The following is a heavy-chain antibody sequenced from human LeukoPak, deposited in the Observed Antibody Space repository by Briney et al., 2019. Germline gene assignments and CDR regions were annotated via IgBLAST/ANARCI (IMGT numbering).Heavy chain of an antibody. J-gene: IGHJ3*02. CDR1: GGSISSGGYY. Sequence: PSQTLSLTCTVSGGSISSGGYYWSWIRQHPGKGLEWIGYIYYSGSTYYNPSLKSRVTISVDTSKNQFSLKLSSVTAADTAVYYCARVGVTMVRGVIIRAIGIWGQGTMVTVSS. CDR3: ARVGVTMVRGVIIRAIGI. V-gene: IGHV4-31*03. CDR2: IYYSGST. D-gene: IGHD3-10*01.